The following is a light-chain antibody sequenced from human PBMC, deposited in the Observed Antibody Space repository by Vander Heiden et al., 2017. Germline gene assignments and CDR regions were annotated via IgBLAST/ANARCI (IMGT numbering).Light chain of an antibody. CDR2: EVS. CDR1: SSDVGGYNY. V-gene: IGLV2-14*01. CDR3: SSYTSSSTVV. Sequence: QSALTQPASVSGSPGQSSTISCTGTSSDVGGYNYVSWYQQHPGNAPILMIDEVSNRPSGVSNRFSGSKSGTTASTTISGLQAEDEADYYCSSYTSSSTVVFGGGTKLTVL. J-gene: IGLJ2*01.